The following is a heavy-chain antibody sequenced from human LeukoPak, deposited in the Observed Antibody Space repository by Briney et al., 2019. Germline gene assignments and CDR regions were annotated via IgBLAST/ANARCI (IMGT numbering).Heavy chain of an antibody. D-gene: IGHD4-17*01. CDR3: ARLSHDYGDYPKAEELY. CDR1: GFTFSTYA. J-gene: IGHJ4*02. Sequence: GGSLRLSCAASGFTFSTYAMHWVRQAPGKGLEWVAVISYDGSNKYYADSVKGRFTISRDNSKNTLYLQMNSLRAEDTAVYYCARLSHDYGDYPKAEELYWGQGTLVTVSS. V-gene: IGHV3-30-3*01. CDR2: ISYDGSNK.